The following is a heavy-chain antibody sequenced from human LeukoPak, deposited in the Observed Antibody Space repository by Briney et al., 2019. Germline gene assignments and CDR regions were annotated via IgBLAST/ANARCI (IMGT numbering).Heavy chain of an antibody. CDR3: ARDPYYYDSSGYYPSDY. V-gene: IGHV3-48*01. D-gene: IGHD3-22*01. J-gene: IGHJ4*02. CDR1: GFTFSSYS. CDR2: ISSSSSTI. Sequence: GGSLRLSCAASGFTFSSYSMNWVRQAPGKGLEWVSYISSSSSTIYYADSVKGRLTISRDNAKNSLCLQMNSLRAEDTAVYYCARDPYYYDSSGYYPSDYWGQGTLVTVSS.